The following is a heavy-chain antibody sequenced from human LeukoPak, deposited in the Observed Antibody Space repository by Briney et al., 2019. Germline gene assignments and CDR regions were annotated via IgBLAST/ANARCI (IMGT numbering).Heavy chain of an antibody. J-gene: IGHJ4*02. CDR1: GYTFTGYY. D-gene: IGHD1-26*01. V-gene: IGHV1-2*02. CDR3: AXFPSGSXSDYFDY. Sequence: GASVKVSCKASGYTFTGYYMHWVRQAPGQGLEWMGWINPNSGGTNYAQKFQGRVTMTRDTSISTAYMELSRLRSDDTAVYYCAXFPSGSXSDYFDYWGQGTLVTVXS. CDR2: INPNSGGT.